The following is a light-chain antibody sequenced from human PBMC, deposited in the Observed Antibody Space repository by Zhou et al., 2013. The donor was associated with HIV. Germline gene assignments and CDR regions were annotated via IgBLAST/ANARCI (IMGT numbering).Light chain of an antibody. CDR1: QSISIW. V-gene: IGKV1-5*03. J-gene: IGKJ1*01. Sequence: DIQLTQSPSTLSASVGDRVTITCRASQSISIWLAWYQQKPGKAPKLLISKASSLESGVPLRFSGSGSGAEFTLTISSLQADDFATYYCQHYSSSPWTFGQGTRVDIK. CDR2: KAS. CDR3: QHYSSSPWT.